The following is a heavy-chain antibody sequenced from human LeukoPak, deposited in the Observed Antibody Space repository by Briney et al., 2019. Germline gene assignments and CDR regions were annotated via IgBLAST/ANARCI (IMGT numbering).Heavy chain of an antibody. CDR3: AVIKSSGWYYFDY. J-gene: IGHJ4*02. V-gene: IGHV1-69*05. CDR1: GGTFSSYA. D-gene: IGHD6-19*01. Sequence: GASVKVSCKASGGTFSSYAISWVRQAPGQGIEWRGGIIPIFGTANYAQKFQGRVTITTDESTSTAYMELSSLRSEDTAVYYCAVIKSSGWYYFDYWGQGTLVTVSS. CDR2: IIPIFGTA.